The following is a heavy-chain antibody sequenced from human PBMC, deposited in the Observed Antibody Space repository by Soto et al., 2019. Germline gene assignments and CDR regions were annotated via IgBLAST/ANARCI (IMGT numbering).Heavy chain of an antibody. D-gene: IGHD2-2*01. Sequence: GGSLRLSCASSGFTFSSYDMHWVRQATGKGLEWVSAIGTAGDTYYPGSVKGRFTISRENAKNSLYLQMNSLRAGDTAVYYCARALPSLDCSSTSCYVWAFDIWGQGTMVTVSS. CDR3: ARALPSLDCSSTSCYVWAFDI. V-gene: IGHV3-13*01. J-gene: IGHJ3*02. CDR1: GFTFSSYD. CDR2: IGTAGDT.